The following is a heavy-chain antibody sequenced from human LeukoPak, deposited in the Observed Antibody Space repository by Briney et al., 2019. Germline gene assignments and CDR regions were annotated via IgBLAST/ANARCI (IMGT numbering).Heavy chain of an antibody. Sequence: SVKVSCKAYGGTFSRFTISWVRQAPGQGFEWMGGITPIFGTANFAQKFQGRVSITADGSTSTAFMELSSLRSEDTAVYYCASGLQGAASVPHYYYGMDVWGQGTTVTVSS. V-gene: IGHV1-69*01. CDR1: GGTFSRFT. CDR3: ASGLQGAASVPHYYYGMDV. D-gene: IGHD1-26*01. CDR2: ITPIFGTA. J-gene: IGHJ6*02.